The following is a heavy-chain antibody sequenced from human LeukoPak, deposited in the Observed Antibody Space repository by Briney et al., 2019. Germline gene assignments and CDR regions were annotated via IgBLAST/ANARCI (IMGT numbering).Heavy chain of an antibody. CDR2: IKQDGSEK. CDR1: GFTFSSYW. V-gene: IGHV3-7*03. Sequence: GGSLRLSCAASGFTFSSYWMSWVRQAPGKGLEWVANIKQDGSEKYYVDSVKGRFTISRDNSKNTLYLQMNSLRAEDTAVYYCAKIVGFGELRDYWGQGTLVTVSS. CDR3: AKIVGFGELRDY. D-gene: IGHD3-10*01. J-gene: IGHJ4*02.